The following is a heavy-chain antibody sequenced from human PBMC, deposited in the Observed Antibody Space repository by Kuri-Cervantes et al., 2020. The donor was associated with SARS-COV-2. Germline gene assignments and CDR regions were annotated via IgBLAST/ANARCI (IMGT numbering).Heavy chain of an antibody. Sequence: GESLKISCAASGFIVSSSYMSWVRQAPGKGLEWVSIIYAGGGTCYADSVKGQFTISRDISKNTVFLQMNRLRPEDTAVYYCARSCTYARCSEYFQHWGQGTLVTVSS. CDR2: IYAGGGT. D-gene: IGHD2-8*01. J-gene: IGHJ1*01. V-gene: IGHV3-66*02. CDR1: GFIVSSSY. CDR3: ARSCTYARCSEYFQH.